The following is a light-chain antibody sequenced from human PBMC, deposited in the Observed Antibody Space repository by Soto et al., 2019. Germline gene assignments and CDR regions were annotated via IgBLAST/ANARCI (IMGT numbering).Light chain of an antibody. Sequence: EIVSTQSPATPSLSPGERATLSCRASQRVSSSYLAWYQQKPGQAPRLLIYGASSRATGIPDRFSGSGSGTDFTLTISRLEPEDFAVYFCQRYGSSPPFTFGQGTKVDI. V-gene: IGKV3-20*01. J-gene: IGKJ2*01. CDR1: QRVSSSY. CDR3: QRYGSSPPFT. CDR2: GAS.